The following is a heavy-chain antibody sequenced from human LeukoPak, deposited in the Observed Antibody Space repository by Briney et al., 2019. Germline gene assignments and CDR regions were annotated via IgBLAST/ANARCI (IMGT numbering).Heavy chain of an antibody. CDR1: GFTVSSNY. D-gene: IGHD6-19*01. V-gene: IGHV3-43*02. Sequence: GGSLRLSCAASGFTVSSNYMSWVRQAPGKGLECISFISGDGTTTYYRDSVRGRFTISRDNSKNSLYLQLESLRADDTALYFCATSHGWSPDHWGQGTLVTVSS. J-gene: IGHJ4*02. CDR2: ISGDGTTT. CDR3: ATSHGWSPDH.